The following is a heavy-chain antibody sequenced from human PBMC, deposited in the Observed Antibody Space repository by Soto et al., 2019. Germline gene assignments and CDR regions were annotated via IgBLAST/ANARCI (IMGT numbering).Heavy chain of an antibody. D-gene: IGHD6-13*01. CDR3: ARLQTYSSTWHLDS. CDR2: IYYSEST. CDR1: DDSISSYY. J-gene: IGHJ4*02. Sequence: PSATLSLTCTVSDDSISSYYWGWIRQPPGKGLEWIGYIYYSESTNKSPSLKSRVTMSVDTSKNPFSLKLSSVTAADTAVYYSARLQTYSSTWHLDSWGSGTRVTVS. V-gene: IGHV4-59*08.